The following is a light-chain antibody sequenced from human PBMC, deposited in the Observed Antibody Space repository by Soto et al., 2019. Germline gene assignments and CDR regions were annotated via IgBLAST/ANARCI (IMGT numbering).Light chain of an antibody. CDR3: QQPDSYPCT. Sequence: DIQLTQSPSFLSASVGDRVTITCRASQGFSNSLAWYQQKPGKAPKLLIYAASTLQSGVPSRFSGSGSGPEFTLTVSSLQPEDFATYYCQQPDSYPCTFGQGTKLEIK. CDR1: QGFSNS. V-gene: IGKV1-9*01. CDR2: AAS. J-gene: IGKJ2*02.